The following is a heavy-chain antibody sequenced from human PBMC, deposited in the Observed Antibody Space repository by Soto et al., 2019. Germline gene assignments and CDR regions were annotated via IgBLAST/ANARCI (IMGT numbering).Heavy chain of an antibody. Sequence: PGGTLRLSCAASGFTFSSYAMGWVRQAPGKGLEWVSAISGSGGSTYYADSVKGRFTISRDHSKNTLYLQMNSLRAEDTAVYYCAKDRHCSVYWGQGXLVTVSS. CDR3: AKDRHCSVY. CDR1: GFTFSSYA. CDR2: ISGSGGST. J-gene: IGHJ4*02. D-gene: IGHD2-15*01. V-gene: IGHV3-23*01.